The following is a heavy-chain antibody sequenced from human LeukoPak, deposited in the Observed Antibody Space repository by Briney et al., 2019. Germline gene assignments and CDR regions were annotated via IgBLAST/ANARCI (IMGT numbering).Heavy chain of an antibody. J-gene: IGHJ5*01. CDR1: GYTFTSYG. CDR3: ARDSSGWYHWFDS. Sequence: ASVKVSCKASGYTFTSYGISWVRQAPGQGLEWMGWISTSNGNTNYAQKFQGRVTMTTDTSTSTAYMELRTLRSDDTAVYYCARDSSGWYHWFDSWGQGTLVTVSS. CDR2: ISTSNGNT. D-gene: IGHD6-19*01. V-gene: IGHV1-18*01.